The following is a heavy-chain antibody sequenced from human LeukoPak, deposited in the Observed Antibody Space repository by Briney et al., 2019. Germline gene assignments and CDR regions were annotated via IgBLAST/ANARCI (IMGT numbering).Heavy chain of an antibody. CDR2: ISSSGSTI. Sequence: GGPLALCGAASGFTFSSYEMNWLRQDQGKGLEWVSYISSSGSTIYYADSVKGRFTISRDNAKNSLYLQMNSLRAEDTAVYFCARDVWDIAAAGTVWFDPWGQGTLVAVSS. CDR3: ARDVWDIAAAGTVWFDP. V-gene: IGHV3-48*03. D-gene: IGHD6-13*01. J-gene: IGHJ5*02. CDR1: GFTFSSYE.